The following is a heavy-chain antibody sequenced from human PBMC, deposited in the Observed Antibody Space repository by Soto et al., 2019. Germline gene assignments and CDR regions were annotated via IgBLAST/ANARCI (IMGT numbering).Heavy chain of an antibody. J-gene: IGHJ3*02. Sequence: EVQLLESGGGLVQPGGSLRLSCAASGFTFSSYAMSWVRQAPGKGVEWVSAISGSGGSTYYADSVKGRFTISRDNSKNTLYLQMNSLRAEDTAVYYCAKNTDLPGAFDIWDQGTMVTVSS. CDR1: GFTFSSYA. CDR2: ISGSGGST. D-gene: IGHD4-17*01. V-gene: IGHV3-23*01. CDR3: AKNTDLPGAFDI.